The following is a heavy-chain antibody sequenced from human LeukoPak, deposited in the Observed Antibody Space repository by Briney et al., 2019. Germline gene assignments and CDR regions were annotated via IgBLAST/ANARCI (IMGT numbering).Heavy chain of an antibody. CDR3: ARAKGYYYDSSGYYYGWFDP. CDR2: INTDGSST. Sequence: GGSLRLSCAASGFTFSSYWMHWVRQAPGKGLVWVSRINTDGSSTSYADSVKGRFTISRDNAKNSLYLQMNGLRAEDTAVYYCARAKGYYYDSSGYYYGWFDPWGQETLVTVSS. J-gene: IGHJ5*02. CDR1: GFTFSSYW. V-gene: IGHV3-74*01. D-gene: IGHD3-22*01.